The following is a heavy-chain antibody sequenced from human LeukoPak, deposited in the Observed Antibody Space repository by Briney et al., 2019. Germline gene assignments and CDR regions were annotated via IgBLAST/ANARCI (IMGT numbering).Heavy chain of an antibody. CDR1: GFTFSSYG. CDR2: ISSDGSNK. J-gene: IGHJ6*02. CDR3: AKSTYYYDSSGYYLDYYGMDV. V-gene: IGHV3-30*18. Sequence: GRSLRLSCAASGFTFSSYGMHWVRQAPGKGLEWVAVISSDGSNKYYADSVKGRFTISRDNSKNTLYLQMNSLRAEDTAVYYCAKSTYYYDSSGYYLDYYGMDVWGQGTTVTVSS. D-gene: IGHD3-22*01.